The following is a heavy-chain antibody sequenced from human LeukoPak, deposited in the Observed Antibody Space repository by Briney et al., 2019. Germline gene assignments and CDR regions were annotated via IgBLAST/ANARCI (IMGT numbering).Heavy chain of an antibody. J-gene: IGHJ4*02. CDR1: GFTFSSYS. CDR3: ARDPLWGSYRYNY. V-gene: IGHV3-21*01. CDR2: ISSSSSHI. D-gene: IGHD3-16*02. Sequence: GGSLRLSCAASGFTFSSYSMNWVRQAPGKGLEWVSSISSSSSHIYYADSVKSRFTISRDNAKNSLYLQMNSLRAEDTAVYYCARDPLWGSYRYNYWGQGTLVTVSS.